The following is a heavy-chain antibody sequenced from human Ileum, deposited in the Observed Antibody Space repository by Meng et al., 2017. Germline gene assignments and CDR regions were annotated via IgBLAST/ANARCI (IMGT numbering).Heavy chain of an antibody. Sequence: HCVQSGPELQKPGALFKVSCKASGYTSTTYAKHGGRHAPGQGLEWMGWINVDNGDTRYSQKFQGRLTITRDTSASTAYLELSSLTSEDTAVYYCARNTVGTTTLDYWGQGTLVTVSS. D-gene: IGHD1-1*01. CDR3: ARNTVGTTTLDY. V-gene: IGHV1-3*01. CDR2: INVDNGDT. J-gene: IGHJ4*02. CDR1: GYTSTTYA.